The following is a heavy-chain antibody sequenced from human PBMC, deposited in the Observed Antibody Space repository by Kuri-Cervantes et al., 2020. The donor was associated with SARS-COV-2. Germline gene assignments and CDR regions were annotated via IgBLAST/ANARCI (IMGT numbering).Heavy chain of an antibody. CDR1: GFTFSDYY. Sequence: GGSLRLSCAASGFTFSDYYMSWIRQAPGKGLEWVSYISSSGSTIYYAASVKGQFTISRDNAKNSLYLQMNSLRAEQTAVYYCARPEMVRGVDYWGQGTLVTVSS. CDR3: ARPEMVRGVDY. V-gene: IGHV3-11*01. J-gene: IGHJ4*02. CDR2: ISSSGSTI. D-gene: IGHD5-24*01.